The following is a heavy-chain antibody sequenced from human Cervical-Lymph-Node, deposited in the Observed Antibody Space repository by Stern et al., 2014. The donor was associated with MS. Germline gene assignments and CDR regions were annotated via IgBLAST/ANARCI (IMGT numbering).Heavy chain of an antibody. CDR3: AKGKTVTGSGYGVDV. CDR2: ISGSGGNT. V-gene: IGHV3-23*04. Sequence: EMQLVESGGGLVQPGGFLRLSCAASGFIFSDYAMTWVRQAPGKGLEWVSSISGSGGNTFYADSVKGRFTISRDSSKNTLYLQMTSLTAEDTAIYHCAKGKTVTGSGYGVDVWGLGTMVAVS. J-gene: IGHJ6*02. D-gene: IGHD6-19*01. CDR1: GFIFSDYA.